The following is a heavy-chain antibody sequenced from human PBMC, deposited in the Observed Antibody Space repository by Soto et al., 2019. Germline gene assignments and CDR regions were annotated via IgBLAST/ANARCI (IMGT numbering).Heavy chain of an antibody. D-gene: IGHD3-3*01. J-gene: IGHJ4*02. CDR3: AREAGYDFWSAYDFDY. V-gene: IGHV3-33*01. CDR1: GFTFSSYG. CDR2: IWYDGSNK. Sequence: QVQLVESGGGVVQPGRSLRLSCAASGFTFSSYGMHWVRQAPGKGLEWVAVIWYDGSNKYYADSVKGRFTISRDNSKNTLSLQMNSLRAEDTAVYYCAREAGYDFWSAYDFDYWGQGTLVTVSS.